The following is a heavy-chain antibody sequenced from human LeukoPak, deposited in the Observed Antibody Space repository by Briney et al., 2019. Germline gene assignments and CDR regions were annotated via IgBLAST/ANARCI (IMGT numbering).Heavy chain of an antibody. CDR3: ALNFDY. CDR2: IYASGST. Sequence: SETLSLTCTVSGASISSSSYNWGWIRQPPGKGLEWIGHIYASGSTNYNPSLKSLVTISVVTSKNQFSLKLSSVTAADTAVYFCALNFDYWGQGALVTVSS. J-gene: IGHJ4*02. CDR1: GASISSSSYN. V-gene: IGHV4-39*01.